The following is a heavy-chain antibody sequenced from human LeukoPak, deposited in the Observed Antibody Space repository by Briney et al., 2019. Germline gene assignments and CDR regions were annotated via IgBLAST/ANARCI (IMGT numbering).Heavy chain of an antibody. Sequence: QPGGSLRLSCAASGFTFSSYAMHWVRQAPGKGLEWVAVISYDGSNKYYADSVKGRFAISRDNSKNTLYLQMNSLRAEDTAVYYCARAAGTYPDQGFDLADAFDIWGQGTMVTVSS. V-gene: IGHV3-30*09. CDR2: ISYDGSNK. D-gene: IGHD3-9*01. CDR3: ARAAGTYPDQGFDLADAFDI. CDR1: GFTFSSYA. J-gene: IGHJ3*02.